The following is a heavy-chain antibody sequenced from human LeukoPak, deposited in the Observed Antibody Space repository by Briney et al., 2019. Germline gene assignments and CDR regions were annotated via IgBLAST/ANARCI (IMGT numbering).Heavy chain of an antibody. J-gene: IGHJ4*02. Sequence: RAGGSLRLSCAASGFTFDDYAMHWVRHAPGKGLEWVSLISGDGGSTYYADSVKGRFTISRDNSKNSLYLQMNSLRTEDTALYYCAKDITPYYYDSSDSPPGFDYWGQGTLVTVSS. CDR2: ISGDGGST. V-gene: IGHV3-43*02. CDR1: GFTFDDYA. CDR3: AKDITPYYYDSSDSPPGFDY. D-gene: IGHD3-22*01.